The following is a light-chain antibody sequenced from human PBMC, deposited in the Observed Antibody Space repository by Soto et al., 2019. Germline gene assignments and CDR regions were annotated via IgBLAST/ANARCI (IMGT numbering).Light chain of an antibody. J-gene: IGKJ2*01. CDR2: DAS. V-gene: IGKV3-20*01. Sequence: EIVLTQSPGTLSLSPGERATLSCRASQSVRNVYLAWYQQKPGQAPRLLIYDASNRATGIPDRFSGSGSGTDFTLTINRLEREDFAVYYCQQSGSSPRTFGQGTKLEIQ. CDR3: QQSGSSPRT. CDR1: QSVRNVY.